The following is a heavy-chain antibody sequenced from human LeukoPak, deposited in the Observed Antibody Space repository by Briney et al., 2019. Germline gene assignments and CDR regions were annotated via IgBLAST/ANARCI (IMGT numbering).Heavy chain of an antibody. V-gene: IGHV4-34*09. Sequence: SETLSLTCAVYGGSFSGYYWSWIRQPPGKGLEWIGEINHSGSTNYNPSLKSRVTISVDTSKNQFSLKLSSVTAADTAVYYCARTFTTVTTLGLAFDIWGQGTMATVSS. J-gene: IGHJ3*02. CDR3: ARTFTTVTTLGLAFDI. D-gene: IGHD4-17*01. CDR2: INHSGST. CDR1: GGSFSGYY.